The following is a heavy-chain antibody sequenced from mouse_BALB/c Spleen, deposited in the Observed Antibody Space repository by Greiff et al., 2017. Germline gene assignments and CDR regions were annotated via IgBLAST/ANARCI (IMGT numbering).Heavy chain of an antibody. CDR3: ARARGIYGYDEGDAMDY. D-gene: IGHD2-2*01. J-gene: IGHJ4*01. CDR2: IWGDGST. CDR1: GFSLTGYG. Sequence: VQLKESGPGLVAPSQSLSITCTVSGFSLTGYGVNWVRQPPGKGLEWLGMIWGDGSTDYNSALKSRLSISKDNSKSQVFLKMNSLQTDDTARYYCARARGIYGYDEGDAMDYWGQGTSVTVSS. V-gene: IGHV2-6-7*01.